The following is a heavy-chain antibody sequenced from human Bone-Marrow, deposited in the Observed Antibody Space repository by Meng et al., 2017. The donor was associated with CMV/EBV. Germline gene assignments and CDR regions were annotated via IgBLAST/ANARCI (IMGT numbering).Heavy chain of an antibody. Sequence: ASVKVSCKASGYTFINYHITWVRLAPRHGLEWMGWIRRNNHDTAYPQKFKGRVTVSIDTSTSTAYMEMTSLTSDDAAVYFCARGGEEKPLDFWGQGTLVTVSS. CDR3: ARGGEEKPLDF. CDR2: IRRNNHDT. V-gene: IGHV1-18*01. CDR1: GYTFINYH. D-gene: IGHD3-10*01. J-gene: IGHJ4*02.